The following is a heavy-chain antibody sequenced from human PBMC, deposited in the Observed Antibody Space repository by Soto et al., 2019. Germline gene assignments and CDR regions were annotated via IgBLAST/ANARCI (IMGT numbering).Heavy chain of an antibody. CDR1: GFTFSSYA. D-gene: IGHD2-2*03. CDR3: ARARVDIVLVPAAIRDLHYYYYYYGMDG. Sequence: GGSLRLSCAASGFTFSSYAMHWVRQAPGKGLEWVAVISYDGSNKYYADSVKGRFTISRDNSKNTLYLQMNSLRAEDTAVYYCARARVDIVLVPAAIRDLHYYYYYYGMDGWGQGTTVTVSS. J-gene: IGHJ6*02. CDR2: ISYDGSNK. V-gene: IGHV3-30-3*01.